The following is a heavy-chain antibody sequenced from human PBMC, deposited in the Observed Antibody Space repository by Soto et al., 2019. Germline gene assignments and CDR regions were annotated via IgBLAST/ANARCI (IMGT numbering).Heavy chain of an antibody. D-gene: IGHD2-2*02. CDR2: IYYSGST. Sequence: PSETLSLTCTVSGGSLSSYYWSWIRQPPGKGLEWIGYIYYSGSTNYNPSLKSRVTISVYTSKNNFSIKLSSVTAADTPVYYCAIVTADFSSTSYYSAYYFDYGGQGTLVTVSS. CDR1: GGSLSSYY. CDR3: AIVTADFSSTSYYSAYYFDY. V-gene: IGHV4-59*01. J-gene: IGHJ4*02.